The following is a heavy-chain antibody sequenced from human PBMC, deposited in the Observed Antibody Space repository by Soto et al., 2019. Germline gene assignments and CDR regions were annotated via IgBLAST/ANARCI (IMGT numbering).Heavy chain of an antibody. Sequence: ASVKVSCKASGGTFSSYAISWVRQAPGQGLEWMGGIIPIFGTANYAQKFQGRVTITADESTSTAYMELSSLRSEDTAVYYCAQRYCSSTSCYAGQLYSGYDPLDYWGQGTLVTVSS. CDR2: IIPIFGTA. V-gene: IGHV1-69*13. J-gene: IGHJ4*02. D-gene: IGHD2-2*01. CDR1: GGTFSSYA. CDR3: AQRYCSSTSCYAGQLYSGYDPLDY.